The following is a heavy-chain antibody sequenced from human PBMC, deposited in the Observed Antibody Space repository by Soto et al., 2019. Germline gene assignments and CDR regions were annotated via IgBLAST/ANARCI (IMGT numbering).Heavy chain of an antibody. CDR2: ISAYNGNT. Sequence: QVQLVQSGAEVKKPGASVKVSCKASGYTFTSYGISWVRQAPGQGLEWMGWISAYNGNTNYAQKLQGRVTMTTDTSTSTAYMELCSLRSDDTAVYYCASRYSSSLYEGGGYDDGMDVWGQGTTVTVSS. CDR1: GYTFTSYG. D-gene: IGHD6-13*01. CDR3: ASRYSSSLYEGGGYDDGMDV. J-gene: IGHJ6*02. V-gene: IGHV1-18*01.